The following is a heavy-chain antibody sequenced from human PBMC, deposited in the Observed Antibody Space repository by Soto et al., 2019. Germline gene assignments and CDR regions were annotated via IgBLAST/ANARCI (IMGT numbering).Heavy chain of an antibody. D-gene: IGHD6-13*01. V-gene: IGHV1-46*01. CDR2: INPSGGST. CDR1: GYTFTSYY. Sequence: QVQLVQSGAEVKKPGASVKVSCKASGYTFTSYYMHWVRQAPGQGLEWMGIINPSGGSTSYAQKFQGRVTMTRDTSTSTVYMEVSSLRSEDTAVYYCARIGGSSWSLNNWFDPWGQGTLVTVSS. J-gene: IGHJ5*02. CDR3: ARIGGSSWSLNNWFDP.